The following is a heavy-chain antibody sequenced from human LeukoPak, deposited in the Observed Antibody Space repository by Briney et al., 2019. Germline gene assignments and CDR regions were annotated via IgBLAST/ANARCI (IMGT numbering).Heavy chain of an antibody. D-gene: IGHD2-2*01. CDR3: ARGILVVPAAHYSGMDV. CDR2: IYYIGST. CDR1: GGSISSYY. J-gene: IGHJ6*02. V-gene: IGHV4-59*01. Sequence: PSETLSLTCTVSGGSISSYYWSWIRQPPGKGREWIGYIYYIGSTNYNPSLKSRVPISVDTSKNQFSLKLRSLTAAATALYYCARGILVVPAAHYSGMDVWGQGTTVTVSS.